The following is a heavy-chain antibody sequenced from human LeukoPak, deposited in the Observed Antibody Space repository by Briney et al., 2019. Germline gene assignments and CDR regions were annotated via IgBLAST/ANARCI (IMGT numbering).Heavy chain of an antibody. D-gene: IGHD6-6*01. J-gene: IGHJ5*02. CDR3: ARDLVMWQLALTDNWFDP. CDR2: IYTSGST. CDR1: GGSISSYY. V-gene: IGHV4-4*07. Sequence: KPSETLSLTCTVSGGSISSYYWSGIRQPAGKGLEWIGRIYTSGSTNYNPSLKSRVTMSVDTSKNQFSLKLSSVTAADTAVYYCARDLVMWQLALTDNWFDPWGQGTLVTVSS.